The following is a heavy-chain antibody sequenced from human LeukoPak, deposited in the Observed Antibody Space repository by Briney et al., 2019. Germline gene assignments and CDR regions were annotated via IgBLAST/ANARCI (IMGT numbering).Heavy chain of an antibody. CDR2: ISGSGGST. J-gene: IGHJ4*02. CDR1: GFTFSSYA. D-gene: IGHD3-10*01. CDR3: AKVGTMVRGVIGFFDY. Sequence: GGSLRLSCAASGFTFSSYAMSWVRQAPGKGLEWVSAISGSGGSTYYADSVKGRFTISRDNSKNTLYLQMNSLRAEDTAVYYCAKVGTMVRGVIGFFDYWGQGTLVTVSS. V-gene: IGHV3-23*01.